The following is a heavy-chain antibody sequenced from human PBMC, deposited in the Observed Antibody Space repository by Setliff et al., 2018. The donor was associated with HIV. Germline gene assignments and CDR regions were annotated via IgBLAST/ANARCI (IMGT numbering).Heavy chain of an antibody. CDR3: ARPSLGIGGGSKFDS. CDR1: GGSLSDYY. J-gene: IGHJ4*02. D-gene: IGHD3-3*01. Sequence: PSETLSLTCGVYGGSLSDYYWSWIRQPPGKGLEWIGEINHSGSSNYNPSLKSRVTISVDPSQSQFTLRLISVTAADAAMYYCARPSLGIGGGSKFDSWGRGTLVTVSS. V-gene: IGHV4-34*01. CDR2: INHSGSS.